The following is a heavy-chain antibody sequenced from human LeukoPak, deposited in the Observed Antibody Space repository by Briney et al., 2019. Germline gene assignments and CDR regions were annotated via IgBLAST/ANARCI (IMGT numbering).Heavy chain of an antibody. CDR2: ISSSGSTI. CDR1: GFTFSSYA. J-gene: IGHJ6*02. D-gene: IGHD2-15*01. V-gene: IGHV3-48*03. CDR3: AGNVVVVAATRGYYYGMDV. Sequence: GGSLRLSCSASGFTFSSYAVHWVRQAPGKGLEYVSAISSSGSTIYYADSVKGRFTISRDNAKNSLYLQMNSLRAEDTAVYYCAGNVVVVAATRGYYYGMDVWGQGTTVTVSS.